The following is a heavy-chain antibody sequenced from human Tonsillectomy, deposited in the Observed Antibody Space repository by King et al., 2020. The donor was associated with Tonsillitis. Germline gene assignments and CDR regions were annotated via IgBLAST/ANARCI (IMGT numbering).Heavy chain of an antibody. CDR2: VYTSGST. J-gene: IGHJ5*02. V-gene: IGHV4-61*02. Sequence: QLQESGPGLVKPSQTLSLTCTVSGGSISSGTYYWTWIRQPAGKGLEWIGRVYTSGSTNYNPSLKSRVTISVDTSKNQFSLKLSSVTAADTAVYYCARGEYSYGIYFDPWGQGTLVTVSS. CDR1: GGSISSGTYY. D-gene: IGHD5-18*01. CDR3: ARGEYSYGIYFDP.